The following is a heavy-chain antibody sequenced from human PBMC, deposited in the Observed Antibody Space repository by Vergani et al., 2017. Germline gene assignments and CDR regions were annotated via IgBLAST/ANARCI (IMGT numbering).Heavy chain of an antibody. CDR3: AKSLSKKYPGSNIAARPKGGSDAFDI. CDR1: GYSFTSYW. J-gene: IGHJ3*02. CDR2: IYPGDSDT. D-gene: IGHD6-6*01. Sequence: EVQLVQSGAEVKKPGESLKISCKGSGYSFTSYWIGWVRQMPGKGLEWMGIIYPGDSDTRYSPSFQGQVTIAADKSIRTAYLQWSSLKAADTAMYYCAKSLSKKYPGSNIAARPKGGSDAFDIWGQGTMVTVSS. V-gene: IGHV5-51*01.